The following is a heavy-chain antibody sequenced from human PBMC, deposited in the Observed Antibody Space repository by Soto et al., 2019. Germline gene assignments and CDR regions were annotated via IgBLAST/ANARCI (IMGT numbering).Heavy chain of an antibody. Sequence: QVQLVQFGAEVKKPGSSVKVSCKASGGTFSSYAISWVRQAPGQGLEWMVGIIPIFATANYAQKFQGRVMITVDESTSTAYMELSSLRSEDTAVYYCARSVSFRYQLLKRGMDVWGQGTTVTVSS. J-gene: IGHJ6*02. V-gene: IGHV1-69*01. CDR1: GGTFSSYA. CDR2: IIPIFATA. CDR3: ARSVSFRYQLLKRGMDV. D-gene: IGHD2-2*01.